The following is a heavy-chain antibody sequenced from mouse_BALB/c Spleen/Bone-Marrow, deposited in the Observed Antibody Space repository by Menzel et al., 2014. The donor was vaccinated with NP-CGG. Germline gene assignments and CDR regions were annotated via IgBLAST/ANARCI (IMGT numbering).Heavy chain of an antibody. V-gene: IGHV1-84*02. CDR1: GYTLTDYY. CDR2: IYPGSDNT. J-gene: IGHJ1*01. CDR3: ARLWYFDV. Sequence: VQLVESGPELVKPGTSVKISCKASGYTLTDYYINWVKQKPGQGLEWIGWIYPGSDNTKYNEKFKGKATLTVDTSSTTAYMQLSSLTSEDTAVYFCARLWYFDVWGAGTTVTVSS.